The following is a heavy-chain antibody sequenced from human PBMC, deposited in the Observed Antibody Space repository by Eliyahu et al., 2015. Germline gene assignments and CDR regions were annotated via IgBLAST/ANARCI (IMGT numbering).Heavy chain of an antibody. D-gene: IGHD3-22*01. CDR1: GXTFSXYW. CDR2: IKQDGSEK. Sequence: EVQLVESGGGLVQPGGSLRLSCAASGXTFSXYWMSWVRQAPGKGLEWVANIKQDGSEKYYVDSVKGRFTISRDNAKNSLYLQMNSLRAEDTAVYYCASRRWLSPHGYWGQGTLVTVSS. CDR3: ASRRWLSPHGY. V-gene: IGHV3-7*02. J-gene: IGHJ4*02.